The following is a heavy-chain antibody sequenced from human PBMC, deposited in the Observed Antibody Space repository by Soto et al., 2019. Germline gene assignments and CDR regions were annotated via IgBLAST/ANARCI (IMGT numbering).Heavy chain of an antibody. J-gene: IGHJ5*02. CDR1: GYTFTSYG. V-gene: IGHV1-18*01. D-gene: IGHD6-19*01. CDR3: EGDGHSSGRDNWFDP. CDR2: ISAYNGNT. Sequence: ASVKVSCKASGYTFTSYGISWVRQAPGQGLEWMGWISAYNGNTNYAQKLQGRVTMTTDTSTSTAYMELTSLTSDDTAVYFCEGDGHSSGRDNWFDPWGQGTLVTVSS.